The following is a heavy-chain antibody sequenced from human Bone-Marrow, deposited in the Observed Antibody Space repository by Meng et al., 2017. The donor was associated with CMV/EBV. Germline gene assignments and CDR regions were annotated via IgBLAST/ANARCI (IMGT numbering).Heavy chain of an antibody. CDR1: GFTFSSYS. CDR3: ARDPCSSTSCYPDY. V-gene: IGHV3-21*01. CDR2: ISSSSSYI. Sequence: SCAASGFTFSSYSMNWVRQAPGKGLEWVSSISSSSSYIFYADSVKGRFTISRDNAKNSLYLQMNSLRAEDTAVYYCARDPCSSTSCYPDYWGQGTLVTVSS. D-gene: IGHD2-2*01. J-gene: IGHJ4*02.